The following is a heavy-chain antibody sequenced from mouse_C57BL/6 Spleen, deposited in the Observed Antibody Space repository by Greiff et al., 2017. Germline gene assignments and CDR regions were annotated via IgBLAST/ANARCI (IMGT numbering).Heavy chain of an antibody. CDR2: INPNNGGT. CDR1: GYTFTDSY. J-gene: IGHJ4*01. V-gene: IGHV1-26*01. CDR3: ARRGIYYYVMDY. Sequence: VQLQQSGPELVKPGASVKISCKASGYTFTDSYMNWVKQSHGKSLEWIGDINPNNGGTSYNQKFKGKATLTVDKSSSTAYMELRSLTSEDSAVYYCARRGIYYYVMDYWGQGTSVTVSS.